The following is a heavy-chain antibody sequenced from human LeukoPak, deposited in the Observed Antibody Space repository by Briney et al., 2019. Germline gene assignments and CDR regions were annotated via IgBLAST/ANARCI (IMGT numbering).Heavy chain of an antibody. CDR3: ARDSVGAQMGI. CDR1: GFTFSSYG. Sequence: PGRSLRLSRAASGFTFSSYGMHWVRQAPGKGLEWVAVIWYDGSNKYYADSVKGRFTISRDNSKNTLYLQMNSLRAEDTAVYYCARDSVGAQMGIWGQGTMVTVSS. CDR2: IWYDGSNK. J-gene: IGHJ3*02. V-gene: IGHV3-33*01. D-gene: IGHD1-26*01.